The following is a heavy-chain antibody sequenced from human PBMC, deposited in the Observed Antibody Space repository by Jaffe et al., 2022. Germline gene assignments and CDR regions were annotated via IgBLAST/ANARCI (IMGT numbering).Heavy chain of an antibody. D-gene: IGHD3-3*01. J-gene: IGHJ6*03. CDR3: AREHDYYYYYMDV. V-gene: IGHV4-61*02. Sequence: QVQLQESGPGLVKPSQTLSLTCTVSGGSISSGSYYWSWIRQPAGKGLEWIGRIYTSGSTNYNPSLKSRVTISVDTSKNQFSLKLSSVTAADTAVYYCAREHDYYYYYMDVWGKGTTVTVSS. CDR2: IYTSGST. CDR1: GGSISSGSYY.